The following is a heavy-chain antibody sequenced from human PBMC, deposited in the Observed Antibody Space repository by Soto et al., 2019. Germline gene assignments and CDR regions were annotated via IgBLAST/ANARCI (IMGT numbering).Heavy chain of an antibody. V-gene: IGHV3-23*01. D-gene: IGHD1-26*01. CDR2: ISGSGGST. CDR1: GFTFSSYS. CDR3: AKGRSGRQPGMGAFDI. J-gene: IGHJ3*02. Sequence: QPGGSLRLSCAASGFTFSSYSMSWVRQAPEKGLEWVSAISGSGGSTYYADSVKGRFTISRDNSKNTLYLQMNSLRAEDTAVYYCAKGRSGRQPGMGAFDIWGQGTMVTVSS.